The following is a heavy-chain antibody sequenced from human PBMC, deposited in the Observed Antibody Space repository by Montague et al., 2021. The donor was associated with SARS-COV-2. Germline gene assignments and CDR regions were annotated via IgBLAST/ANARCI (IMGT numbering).Heavy chain of an antibody. V-gene: IGHV3-11*03. CDR2: ISSTSTYT. CDR1: GITFTDYY. Sequence: SLRLSCAASGITFTDYYMSWVRQAPGKGLEWLSYISSTSTYTNYADSVKGRFTISRDNAKSSLYLQMNSLRAEDTAVYYCASGNCSGSRCYAVGSALDSWGQGTMVTVSS. D-gene: IGHD2-15*01. CDR3: ASGNCSGSRCYAVGSALDS. J-gene: IGHJ3*02.